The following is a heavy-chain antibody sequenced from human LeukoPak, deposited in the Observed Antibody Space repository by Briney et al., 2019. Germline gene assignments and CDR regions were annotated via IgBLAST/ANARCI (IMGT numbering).Heavy chain of an antibody. Sequence: GGSLRLSCLASGFTFSSYAMHWVRQAPGKGLEWVAVMSYDGNNRYYTDSVKGRFTISRDTSKNTVYLPMNSLRAEDTAVYYCAKERVRGVIFDAFDIWGQGTMVTVSS. V-gene: IGHV3-30*18. CDR1: GFTFSSYA. D-gene: IGHD3-10*01. CDR3: AKERVRGVIFDAFDI. J-gene: IGHJ3*02. CDR2: MSYDGNNR.